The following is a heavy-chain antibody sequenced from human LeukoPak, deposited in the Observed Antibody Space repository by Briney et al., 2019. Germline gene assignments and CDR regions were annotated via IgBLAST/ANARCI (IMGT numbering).Heavy chain of an antibody. CDR3: ARVARKYSSSWYGFDY. CDR1: GFTFSSYE. CDR2: ISSSGSTI. Sequence: GGSLRLSCAASGFTFSSYEMNWVRQAPGKGLEWVSYISSSGSTIYYADSVKGRFTISRDNAKNTLYLQMNSLRAEDTALYYCARVARKYSSSWYGFDYWGQGTLVTVSS. D-gene: IGHD6-13*01. J-gene: IGHJ4*02. V-gene: IGHV3-48*03.